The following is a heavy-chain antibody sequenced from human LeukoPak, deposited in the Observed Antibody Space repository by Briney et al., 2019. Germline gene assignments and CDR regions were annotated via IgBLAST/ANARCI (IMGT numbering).Heavy chain of an antibody. V-gene: IGHV4-39*07. J-gene: IGHJ6*03. CDR3: ARVSWFPGTSYYYMDV. Sequence: PSETLSLTCTVSGGSISSSSYYWGWIRQPPGKGLEWIGSIYYSGSTYYNPSLKSRVTILVDTSKHQFSLKLSSVTAADTAVYYCARVSWFPGTSYYYMDVWGKGTPVTVSS. D-gene: IGHD1-1*01. CDR2: IYYSGST. CDR1: GGSISSSSYY.